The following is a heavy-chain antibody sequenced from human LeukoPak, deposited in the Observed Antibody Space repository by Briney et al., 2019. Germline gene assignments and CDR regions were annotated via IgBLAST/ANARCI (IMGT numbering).Heavy chain of an antibody. V-gene: IGHV1-3*01. CDR3: VRDDCAADACYPGGY. J-gene: IGHJ4*02. Sequence: ASVKASCKASGYTFTNYVVHWARQAPGQRPEWMGYINAGNGDTKYSKNFQDRVTITRDTSASTAYMEVSSLTSEDTALYSCVRDDCAADACYPGGYWGQGTLVTVSS. CDR1: GYTFTNYV. D-gene: IGHD2-21*02. CDR2: INAGNGDT.